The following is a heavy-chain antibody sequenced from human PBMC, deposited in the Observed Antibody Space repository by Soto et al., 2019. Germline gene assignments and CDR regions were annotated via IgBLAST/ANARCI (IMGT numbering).Heavy chain of an antibody. CDR3: ARHGGAYGSGSYYKPWFDP. V-gene: IGHV4-59*08. J-gene: IGHJ5*02. CDR2: IYNSGST. D-gene: IGHD3-10*01. CDR1: GGSISSYY. Sequence: SETLSLTCTVSGGSISSYYWSWIRQPPGKGLEWIGYIYNSGSTNYNPSLKSRVTISVDTSKNQFSLKLSSVTAADTAVYYCARHGGAYGSGSYYKPWFDPWGQGTLVTVSS.